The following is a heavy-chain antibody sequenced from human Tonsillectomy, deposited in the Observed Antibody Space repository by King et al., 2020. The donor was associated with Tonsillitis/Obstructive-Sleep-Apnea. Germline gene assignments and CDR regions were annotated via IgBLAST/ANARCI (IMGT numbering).Heavy chain of an antibody. D-gene: IGHD3-22*01. J-gene: IGHJ6*03. Sequence: QLVQSGGDVVRPGGSLGLSCAAFGFTFDDYAMSWVRQAPGKGLEWVSGINWNGGSTGYADSVKGRFTISRDNAKNSLYLQMNSLRAEDTALYYCAREGTRGYYDNSGYPPYYYMDVWGKGTTVTVSS. CDR2: INWNGGST. V-gene: IGHV3-20*04. CDR3: AREGTRGYYDNSGYPPYYYMDV. CDR1: GFTFDDYA.